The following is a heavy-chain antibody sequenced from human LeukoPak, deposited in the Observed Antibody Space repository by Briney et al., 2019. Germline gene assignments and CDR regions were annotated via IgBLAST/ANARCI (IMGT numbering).Heavy chain of an antibody. J-gene: IGHJ6*02. Sequence: GASVKVSCKASGGTFSSYAISWVRQAPGQGLEWMGGIIPIFGTANYAQKLQGRVTMTTDTSTGTAYMELRSLRSDDTAVYYCARDRVRSSTSCYDVWGQGTTVTVSS. CDR2: IIPIFGTA. CDR1: GGTFSSYA. CDR3: ARDRVRSSTSCYDV. D-gene: IGHD2-2*01. V-gene: IGHV1-69*05.